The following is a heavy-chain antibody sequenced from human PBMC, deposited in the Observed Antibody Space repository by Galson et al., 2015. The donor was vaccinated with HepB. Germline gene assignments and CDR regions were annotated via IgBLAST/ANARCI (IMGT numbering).Heavy chain of an antibody. D-gene: IGHD3-9*01. CDR2: INPSGVST. V-gene: IGHV1-46*01. CDR1: GYTFTNHY. CDR3: ARGTRLDILIGRNWFDP. J-gene: IGHJ5*02. Sequence: SVKVSCKASGYTFTNHYIHWVRQAPGQGLEWVGLINPSGVSTSYSQKFQGRLTMTRDTSTNIVYMELIRRTSEDTAVYFCARGTRLDILIGRNWFDPRGQGSLVTVS.